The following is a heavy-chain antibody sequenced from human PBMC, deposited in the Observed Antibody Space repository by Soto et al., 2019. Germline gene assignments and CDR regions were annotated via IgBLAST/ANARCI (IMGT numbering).Heavy chain of an antibody. CDR1: GGSISSSNW. J-gene: IGHJ4*02. CDR3: ARVSANSSGWYDY. Sequence: SETLSLTCAVSGGSISSSNWWSWVRQPPGKGLEWIGEIYHSGGTNYNPSLKSRVTISVDKSKNQFSLKLSSVTAADTAVYYCARVSANSSGWYDYWGQGTLVTVSS. V-gene: IGHV4-4*02. CDR2: IYHSGGT. D-gene: IGHD6-19*01.